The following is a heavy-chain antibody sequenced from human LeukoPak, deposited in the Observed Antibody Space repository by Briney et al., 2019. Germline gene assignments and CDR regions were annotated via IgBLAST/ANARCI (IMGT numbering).Heavy chain of an antibody. D-gene: IGHD4-11*01. J-gene: IGHJ6*02. CDR3: ARHFATVTPYYYFGLDV. Sequence: SETLSLTCSVSGGSLSSYYWSWIRQPPGKGLEWIGHMFYSGSTKYNPSLKSRITIFVDTSKNLFSLKVFSVTAADTAVYYCARHFATVTPYYYFGLDVWGQGTTVTVSS. CDR1: GGSLSSYY. V-gene: IGHV4-59*08. CDR2: MFYSGST.